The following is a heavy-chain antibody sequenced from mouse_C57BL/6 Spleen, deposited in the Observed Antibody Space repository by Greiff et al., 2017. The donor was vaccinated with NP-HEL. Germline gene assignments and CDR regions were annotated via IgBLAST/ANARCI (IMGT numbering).Heavy chain of an antibody. D-gene: IGHD1-1*01. Sequence: EVMLVESGEGLVKPGGSLKLSCAASGFTFSSYAMSWVRQTPEKRLEWVAYISSGGDYIYYADTVKGRFPISRDNARNTLYLQMSSLKSEDTAMYYCTRAEYYYGSSYYYAMDYWGQGTSVTVSS. CDR1: GFTFSSYA. V-gene: IGHV5-9-1*02. CDR2: ISSGGDYI. CDR3: TRAEYYYGSSYYYAMDY. J-gene: IGHJ4*01.